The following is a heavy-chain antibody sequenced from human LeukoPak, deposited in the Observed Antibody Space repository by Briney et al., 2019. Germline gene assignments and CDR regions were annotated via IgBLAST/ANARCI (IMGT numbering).Heavy chain of an antibody. V-gene: IGHV3-23*01. CDR3: AKDQYRYFDWLSHFDY. D-gene: IGHD3-9*01. J-gene: IGHJ4*02. Sequence: GGSLRLSCAASGFTFSSYAMSWVRQAPGKGLEWVSAISGSGGSTYYADSVKGRFTISRDNSKNTLYLQMNSLRAEDTAVYYCAKDQYRYFDWLSHFDYWGQGTLVTVSS. CDR1: GFTFSSYA. CDR2: ISGSGGST.